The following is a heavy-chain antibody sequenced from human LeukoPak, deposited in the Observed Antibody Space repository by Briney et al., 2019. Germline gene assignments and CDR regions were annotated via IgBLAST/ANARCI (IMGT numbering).Heavy chain of an antibody. CDR1: GGSISSSSYY. J-gene: IGHJ4*02. V-gene: IGHV4-39*01. D-gene: IGHD3-16*02. CDR3: ARRVITFGGVIAFDY. Sequence: SETLSLTCTVSGGSISSSSYYWGWIRQPPGKGLEWIGSIYYSGSTYYNPSLKSRVTISVDTSKNQFSLKLSSVTAADTAVCYCARRVITFGGVIAFDYWGQGTLVTVSS. CDR2: IYYSGST.